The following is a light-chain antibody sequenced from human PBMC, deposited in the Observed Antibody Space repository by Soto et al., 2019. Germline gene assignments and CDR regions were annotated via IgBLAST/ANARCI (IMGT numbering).Light chain of an antibody. V-gene: IGLV2-14*01. CDR2: GVT. J-gene: IGLJ1*01. CDR3: SSYTSSSTLCV. CDR1: NSDIGGYNS. Sequence: QSALTQPASVSGSPGQSITISCTGSNSDIGGYNSVSWYQQHPGKAPKLLIFGVTNRPSGVSDRFSGSKSGNTASLTISGLQAEDEADYYCSSYTSSSTLCVFGTGTKLTVL.